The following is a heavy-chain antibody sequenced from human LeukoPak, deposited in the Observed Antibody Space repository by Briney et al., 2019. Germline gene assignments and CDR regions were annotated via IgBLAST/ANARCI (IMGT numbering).Heavy chain of an antibody. CDR2: IRADNVNT. CDR3: ARDDGDLTDY. D-gene: IGHD4-17*01. Sequence: GASVKVSCKTSGYNFSTFHIHWMRQAPGRGLEWMGWIRADNVNTNYAQTFQGRVTMTTDTSTSTAYMELSSLRSDDTAVYYCARDDGDLTDYWGQGTLITISS. CDR1: GYNFSTFH. J-gene: IGHJ4*02. V-gene: IGHV1-18*01.